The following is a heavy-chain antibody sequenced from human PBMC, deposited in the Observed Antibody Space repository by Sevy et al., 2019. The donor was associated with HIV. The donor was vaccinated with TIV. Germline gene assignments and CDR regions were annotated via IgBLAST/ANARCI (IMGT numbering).Heavy chain of an antibody. CDR1: GFTFSSYW. CDR3: ARVRLRLGELSYYYYYYGMDV. D-gene: IGHD3-16*02. Sequence: GGSLRLSCAASGFTFSSYWMSWVRQAPGKGLEWVANIKQDGSEKYYVDSVKGRFTISRDNAKNSLYLQMNSLRAEDTAVYYCARVRLRLGELSYYYYYYGMDVWGQGTTLTVSS. CDR2: IKQDGSEK. V-gene: IGHV3-7*01. J-gene: IGHJ6*02.